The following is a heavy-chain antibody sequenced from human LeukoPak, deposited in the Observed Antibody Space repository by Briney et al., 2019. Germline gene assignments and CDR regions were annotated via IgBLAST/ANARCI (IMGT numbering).Heavy chain of an antibody. CDR3: AKDRDYYDILTGYYKGGFDY. J-gene: IGHJ4*02. Sequence: PGGSLRLSCAASGFTFSHYAMHWVRQTPGKGLEWVAIISYDGSNKYYADSVKGRFTISRDNSKNTLYLQMNSLRAEDTAVYYCAKDRDYYDILTGYYKGGFDYWGQGTLVTVSS. D-gene: IGHD3-9*01. CDR1: GFTFSHYA. V-gene: IGHV3-30*04. CDR2: ISYDGSNK.